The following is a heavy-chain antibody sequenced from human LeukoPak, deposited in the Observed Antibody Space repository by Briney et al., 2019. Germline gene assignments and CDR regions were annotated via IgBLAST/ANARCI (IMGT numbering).Heavy chain of an antibody. D-gene: IGHD2-15*01. CDR3: ARRVGYCSGGSCYSGPLGY. CDR1: GYSFTSYW. Sequence: KSGESLKISCKGSGYSFTSYWIGWVRQMPGKGLEWMGIIYPGDSDTRYSPSFQGQVTISADKSISTAYLQWSSLKASDTAMYYCARRVGYCSGGSCYSGPLGYWGQGTLVTVSS. CDR2: IYPGDSDT. J-gene: IGHJ4*02. V-gene: IGHV5-51*01.